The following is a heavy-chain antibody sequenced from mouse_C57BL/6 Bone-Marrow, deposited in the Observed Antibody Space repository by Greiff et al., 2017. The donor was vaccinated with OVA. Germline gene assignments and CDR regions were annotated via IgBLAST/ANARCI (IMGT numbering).Heavy chain of an antibody. D-gene: IGHD4-1*02. J-gene: IGHJ2*01. CDR1: GYTFTDYY. Sequence: DVKLVESGPVLVKPGASVKLSCKASGYTFTDYYMNWVKQSHGKSLEWIGVINPYNGDTSYNQKFKGKATLTVDKSSSTAYMELNSLTSEDSAVYYCARKRINCSYFDYWGQGTTLTVSS. V-gene: IGHV1-19*01. CDR2: INPYNGDT. CDR3: ARKRINCSYFDY.